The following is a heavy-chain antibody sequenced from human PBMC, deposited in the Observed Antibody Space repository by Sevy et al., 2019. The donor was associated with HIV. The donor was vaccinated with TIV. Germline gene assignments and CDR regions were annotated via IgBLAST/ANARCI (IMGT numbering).Heavy chain of an antibody. J-gene: IGHJ3*01. CDR1: GFSFTNYW. Sequence: GESLKISCKGAGFSFTNYWIGWVRQMPGKGLEWMGNIYPDDSDTIYSPSFQGQVTISADKSITTAYLHWSSLKAWDTAIYYCARLGNKEEGAFDFWGQGTMVTVSS. CDR3: ARLGNKEEGAFDF. CDR2: IYPDDSDT. V-gene: IGHV5-51*01.